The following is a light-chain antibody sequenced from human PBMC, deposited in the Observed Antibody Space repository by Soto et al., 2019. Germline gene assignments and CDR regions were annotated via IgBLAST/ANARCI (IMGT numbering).Light chain of an antibody. V-gene: IGKV3-15*01. CDR2: GAS. J-gene: IGKJ1*01. CDR3: QQYNVWPRT. Sequence: EVVMTQSPGMLSVSPGERATLSCRASQSVSSNLAWYQQRPGQAPRLLIHGASTRATGVPARFSGSGSGTEFTLTISGLQSEDFAFYYCQQYNVWPRTFGQGTKVDIK. CDR1: QSVSSN.